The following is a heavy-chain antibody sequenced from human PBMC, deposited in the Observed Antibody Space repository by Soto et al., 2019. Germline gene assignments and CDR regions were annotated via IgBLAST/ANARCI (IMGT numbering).Heavy chain of an antibody. V-gene: IGHV3-23*01. CDR3: AKVTESSGWYNSDYYYYYGMDV. CDR2: ISGSGGST. CDR1: GFTFSSYA. D-gene: IGHD6-19*01. Sequence: SGGSLRLSCAASGFTFSSYAMSWVRQAPGKGLEWVSAISGSGGSTYYADSVKGRFTISRDNSKNTLYLQMNSLRAEDTAVYYCAKVTESSGWYNSDYYYYYGMDVWGQGTTVTVS. J-gene: IGHJ6*02.